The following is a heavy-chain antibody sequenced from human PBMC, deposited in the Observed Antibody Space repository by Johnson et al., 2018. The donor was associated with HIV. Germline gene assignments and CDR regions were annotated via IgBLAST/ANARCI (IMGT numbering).Heavy chain of an antibody. CDR2: ISYDGSNK. V-gene: IGHV3-30*04. Sequence: QVQLVESGGGVVQPGRSLRLSCAASGFTFSSYAMHWVRQAPGKGLEWVAVISYDGSNKYYADSVKGRFTISRANSKNTLYLQMNSLRPEDTAVYYCARDGRDLVTRGSFDVWGQGTVVTVSS. CDR1: GFTFSSYA. D-gene: IGHD3-9*01. CDR3: ARDGRDLVTRGSFDV. J-gene: IGHJ3*01.